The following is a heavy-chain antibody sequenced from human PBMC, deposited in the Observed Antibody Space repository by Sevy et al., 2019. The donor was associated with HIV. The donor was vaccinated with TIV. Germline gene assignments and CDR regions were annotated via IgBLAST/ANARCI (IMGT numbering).Heavy chain of an antibody. CDR2: IYYTGST. Sequence: SETLSLTCTVSGGSISAYYWSWIRQPPGKALEYIGYIYYTGSTNYNPSLENRVTMSVDTSKNQFSLKLNSVTAADTAVYYCTRAPPVRNGDDSLNWFDPWGQGTLVTVSS. J-gene: IGHJ5*02. V-gene: IGHV4-59*01. CDR3: TRAPPVRNGDDSLNWFDP. CDR1: GGSISAYY. D-gene: IGHD5-12*01.